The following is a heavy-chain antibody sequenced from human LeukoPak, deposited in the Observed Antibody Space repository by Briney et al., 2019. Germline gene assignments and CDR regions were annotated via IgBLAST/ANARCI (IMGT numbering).Heavy chain of an antibody. J-gene: IGHJ4*02. V-gene: IGHV3-21*01. CDR3: ARVPNTAGFYFDY. CDR1: GFTFGDYA. Sequence: GRSLRLSCTATGFTFGDYAMSWFRQAPGKGLEWVSSISSSSSYIYYADSVKGRFTISRDNAKNSLYLQMNRLRAEDTAVYYCARVPNTAGFYFDYWGQGTLVTVSS. D-gene: IGHD5-18*01. CDR2: ISSSSSYI.